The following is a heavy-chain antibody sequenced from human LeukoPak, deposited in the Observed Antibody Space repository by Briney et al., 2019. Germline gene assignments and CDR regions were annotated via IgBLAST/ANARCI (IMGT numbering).Heavy chain of an antibody. Sequence: GGSLRLSCAASGFTFSSYAMSWVRQAPGKGLEWVSAISGSGGSTYYADSVKGRFTISRDNSKNTLYLQMNSLRAEDTAVYYCARGEITLYYYGSGSYYGTDYWGQGTLVTVSS. CDR2: ISGSGGST. D-gene: IGHD3-10*01. CDR1: GFTFSSYA. V-gene: IGHV3-23*01. J-gene: IGHJ4*02. CDR3: ARGEITLYYYGSGSYYGTDY.